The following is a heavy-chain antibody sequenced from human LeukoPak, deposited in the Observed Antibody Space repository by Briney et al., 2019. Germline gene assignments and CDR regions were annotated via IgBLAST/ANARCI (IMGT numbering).Heavy chain of an antibody. CDR3: TRGPDDLLHGRAFDF. CDR1: GDSISSNSAA. CDR2: TLYRSKWLN. Sequence: SQTLSLTCAISGDSISSNSAAWNWIRLSPSRGLEWLGRTLYRSKWLNDYAPSVKGRITINPDTSKNQSSLQLKSVTPEDTALYYCTRGPDDLLHGRAFDFWGQGTVVTVSS. V-gene: IGHV6-1*01. D-gene: IGHD3-3*01. J-gene: IGHJ3*01.